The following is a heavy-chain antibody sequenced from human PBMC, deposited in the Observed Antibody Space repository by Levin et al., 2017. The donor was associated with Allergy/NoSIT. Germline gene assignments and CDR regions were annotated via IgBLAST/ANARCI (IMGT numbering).Heavy chain of an antibody. V-gene: IGHV4-59*08. J-gene: IGHJ4*02. D-gene: IGHD6-19*01. CDR3: ARSSGWSDMVDY. CDR1: GGSISSYY. Sequence: SETLSLTCTVSGGSISSYYWSWIRQPPGKGLEWIGYIYYSGSTNYNPSLKSRVTISVDTSKNQFSLKLSSVTAADTAVYYCARSSGWSDMVDYWGQGTLVTVSS. CDR2: IYYSGST.